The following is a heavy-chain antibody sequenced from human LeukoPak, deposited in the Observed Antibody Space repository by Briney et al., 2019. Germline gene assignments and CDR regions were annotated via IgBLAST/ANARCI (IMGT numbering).Heavy chain of an antibody. D-gene: IGHD7-27*01. CDR3: ARALTGLHDAFDI. V-gene: IGHV4-31*03. Sequence: SQTLSLTCTVSGDSISSGGYYWSWIRQHPGKGLEWIGNIYYSGSTYYNPSLKSRVTISVDTSKNQFSLKLSSVTAADTAVYYCARALTGLHDAFDIWGQGTMVTVSS. CDR2: IYYSGST. CDR1: GDSISSGGYY. J-gene: IGHJ3*02.